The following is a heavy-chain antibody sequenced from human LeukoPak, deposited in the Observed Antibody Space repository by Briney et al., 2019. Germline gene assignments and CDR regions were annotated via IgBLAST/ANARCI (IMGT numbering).Heavy chain of an antibody. CDR2: IYYSGST. CDR1: GGSVSSGSYY. D-gene: IGHD3-3*01. V-gene: IGHV4-61*01. CDR3: AREDYDFWSGYYTWFDP. Sequence: SETLSLTCTVSGGSVSSGSYYWSWIRQPPGKGLEWIGYIYYSGSTNYNPSLKSRVTISVDTSKNQFSLKLSSVTAADTAVYYCAREDYDFWSGYYTWFDPWGQGTLVTVSS. J-gene: IGHJ5*02.